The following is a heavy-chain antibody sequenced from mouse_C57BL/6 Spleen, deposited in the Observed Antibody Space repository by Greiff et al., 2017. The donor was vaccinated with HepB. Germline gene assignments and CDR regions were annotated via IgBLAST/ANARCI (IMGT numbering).Heavy chain of an antibody. CDR3: ARSLAYYRNYGYFDV. J-gene: IGHJ1*03. V-gene: IGHV1-82*01. CDR1: GYAFSSSW. Sequence: VQLQQSGPELVKPGASVKISCKASGYAFSSSWMNWVKQRPGQGLEWIGRIYPGDGDTNYNGKCKGKATLTADKSSSTAYMQLSSLTSGDSAVYFCARSLAYYRNYGYFDVWGTGTTVTVSS. CDR2: IYPGDGDT. D-gene: IGHD2-14*01.